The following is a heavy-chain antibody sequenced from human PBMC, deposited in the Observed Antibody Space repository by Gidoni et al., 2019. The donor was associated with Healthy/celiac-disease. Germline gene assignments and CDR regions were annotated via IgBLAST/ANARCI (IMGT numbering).Heavy chain of an antibody. D-gene: IGHD3-10*01. CDR1: GGSFSSSSYY. CDR2: LYYHGST. J-gene: IGHJ3*02. V-gene: IGHV4-39*07. CDR3: ARVGTNFRLRGAFDI. Sequence: QLQLQQSGPGPVQPSETLSPPCTASGGSFSSSSYYWGWIRQPPGKGLEWIGSLYYHGSTYYNPSLKSRVTISVDTSKNQFSLKLSSVTAADTAVYYCARVGTNFRLRGAFDIWGQGTMVTVSS.